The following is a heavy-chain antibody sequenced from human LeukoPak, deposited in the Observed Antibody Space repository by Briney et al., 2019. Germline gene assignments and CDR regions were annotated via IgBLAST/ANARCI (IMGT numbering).Heavy chain of an antibody. CDR2: IIPIFGTA. J-gene: IGHJ4*02. CDR3: ARQYCSGGSCYPDPGHSPLDY. CDR1: GGTLSSYA. Sequence: ASVKVSCKASGGTLSSYAISWVRQAPGQGLEWMERIIPIFGTANYAQKFQGRVTITTDESTSTAYMELSSLRSEDTAVYYCARQYCSGGSCYPDPGHSPLDYWGQGTLVTVSS. V-gene: IGHV1-69*05. D-gene: IGHD2-15*01.